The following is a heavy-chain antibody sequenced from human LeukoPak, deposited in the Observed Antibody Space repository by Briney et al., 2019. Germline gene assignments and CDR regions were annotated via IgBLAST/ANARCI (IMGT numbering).Heavy chain of an antibody. CDR3: VRDDWRGLGNRNDVANFDY. CDR1: GGTFSSYA. J-gene: IGHJ4*02. CDR2: ISVSRGDT. V-gene: IGHV1-18*01. D-gene: IGHD1-1*01. Sequence: GASVKVSCKASGGTFSSYAISWVRQAPGQGLEWMAWISVSRGDTQYAQKFQGRVTMTTDTSTSTAYMELRSLRSDDTAVYYCVRDDWRGLGNRNDVANFDYWGQGTLVTVSS.